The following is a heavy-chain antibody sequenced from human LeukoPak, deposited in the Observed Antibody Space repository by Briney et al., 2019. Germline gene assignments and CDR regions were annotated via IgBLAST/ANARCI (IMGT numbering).Heavy chain of an antibody. Sequence: GGSLRLSCAASGFTFSSYWMTWVRQAPGKGLEWVANIKQDGSEKYYVDSVKGRFTVSRDNAKNSLYLEMNSLRAEDTAVYYCARGRGNSSSWYFDYWGQGTLVTVSS. D-gene: IGHD6-13*01. J-gene: IGHJ4*02. CDR2: IKQDGSEK. V-gene: IGHV3-7*01. CDR1: GFTFSSYW. CDR3: ARGRGNSSSWYFDY.